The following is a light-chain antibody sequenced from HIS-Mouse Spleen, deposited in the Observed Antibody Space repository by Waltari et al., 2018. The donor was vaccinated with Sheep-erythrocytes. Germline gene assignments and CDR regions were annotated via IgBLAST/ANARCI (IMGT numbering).Light chain of an antibody. J-gene: IGKJ1*01. V-gene: IGKV1D-13*01. Sequence: IQLPQSPSSLSASVGDRVTITCLASQGISSALAWYQQKPGKAPKILIYDDSSLESEVESRCSGSESGTDFTLTISRLQPEDFATYYCQQFNNYPRTFGQGTKVEIK. CDR3: QQFNNYPRT. CDR1: QGISSA. CDR2: DDS.